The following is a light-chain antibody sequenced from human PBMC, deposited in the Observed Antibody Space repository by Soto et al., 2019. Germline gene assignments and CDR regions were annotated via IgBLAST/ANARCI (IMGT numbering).Light chain of an antibody. Sequence: QSALTQPPSVSGAPGQRVTMSCTGSRSNIGSRYDVHWYQQHPGKAPKLLIYGNNNRPSGVPDRFSGSKSGTSASLAITGLQPEDEAHYYCKSYDSSLKASVFGGGTKVTVL. CDR2: GNN. CDR3: KSYDSSLKASV. CDR1: RSNIGSRYD. V-gene: IGLV1-40*01. J-gene: IGLJ2*01.